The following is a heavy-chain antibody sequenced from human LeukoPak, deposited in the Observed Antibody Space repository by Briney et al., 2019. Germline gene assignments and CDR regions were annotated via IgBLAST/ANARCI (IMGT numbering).Heavy chain of an antibody. V-gene: IGHV3-48*04. CDR2: ISSSSSTI. CDR1: GFTFTIFG. CDR3: ARPEPRYYGMDV. J-gene: IGHJ6*02. Sequence: GGSLRLSCAASGFTFTIFGLNWVRQAPGKGPEWVSYISSSSSTIYYADSVKGRFTISRDNAKNSLYLQMNSLRAEDTAVYYCARPEPRYYGMDVWGQGTTVTVSS.